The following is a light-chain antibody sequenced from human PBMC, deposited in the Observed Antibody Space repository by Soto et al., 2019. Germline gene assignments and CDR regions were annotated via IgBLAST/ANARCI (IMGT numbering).Light chain of an antibody. Sequence: DIVMTQSPDSLAVSLGERATINCRSSQSVLTTNSNKRNYLAWYQHKSGQPPRLLIYWASTRESGVPDRFSGSGSGTEFTLTISTLQAEDEAVYCCHQYYSASLTFGAGNKVEIK. J-gene: IGKJ4*01. CDR2: WAS. CDR3: HQYYSASLT. V-gene: IGKV4-1*01. CDR1: QSVLTTNSNKRNY.